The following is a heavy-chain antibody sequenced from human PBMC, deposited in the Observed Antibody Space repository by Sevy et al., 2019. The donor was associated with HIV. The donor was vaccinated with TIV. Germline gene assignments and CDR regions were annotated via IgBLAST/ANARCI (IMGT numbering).Heavy chain of an antibody. D-gene: IGHD2-15*01. Sequence: GGSLRLSCAASGFTFRGYWMSWVRQAPGKGLQWVANIKQDGRKNEFVDSVKGRFTISRDNPKNSLYLKMNSLRAEDTAVYYCAREGAGGFDYWGQGTLVTVSS. CDR2: IKQDGRKN. V-gene: IGHV3-7*01. CDR3: AREGAGGFDY. CDR1: GFTFRGYW. J-gene: IGHJ4*02.